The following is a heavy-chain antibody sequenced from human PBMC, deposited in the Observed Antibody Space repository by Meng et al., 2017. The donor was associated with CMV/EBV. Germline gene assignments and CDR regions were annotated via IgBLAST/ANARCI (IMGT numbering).Heavy chain of an antibody. Sequence: VQLVQFGAEGEKPGASVKVSLQASGYHFPSYGISWVRQAPGQGLEWMGWISAYNGNTNYAQKLQGRVTMTTDTSTSTAYMELRSLRSDDTAVYYCARGRRGADNWFDPWGQGTLVTVSS. J-gene: IGHJ5*02. V-gene: IGHV1-18*01. CDR2: ISAYNGNT. CDR1: GYHFPSYG. CDR3: ARGRRGADNWFDP.